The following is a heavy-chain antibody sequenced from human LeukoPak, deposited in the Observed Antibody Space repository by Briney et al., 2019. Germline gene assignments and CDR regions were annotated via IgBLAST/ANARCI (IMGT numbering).Heavy chain of an antibody. CDR3: ARAPTVSVGYCSSSSCQADY. J-gene: IGHJ4*02. D-gene: IGHD2-2*01. CDR1: GFTVSNIY. Sequence: GGSLTLSCAASGFTVSNIYMSWVRQAPGKGLEWVSLIHAIGSTYYTDSVKGRFTISRDNSKNTLYLQMNRLRAEDTAVYYCARAPTVSVGYCSSSSCQADYWGQGTLVTVSS. V-gene: IGHV3-53*01. CDR2: IHAIGST.